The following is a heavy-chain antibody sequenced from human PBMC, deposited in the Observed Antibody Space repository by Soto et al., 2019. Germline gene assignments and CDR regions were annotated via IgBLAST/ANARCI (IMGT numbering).Heavy chain of an antibody. D-gene: IGHD2-2*01. CDR2: IYYRGST. Sequence: ETLSLTCTVSGGSITSTTYYWGWIRQPPGKGLEWIGSIYYRGSTYYTPSLKSRVTISVDTSKNQFSLKLSSVTAADTAVYYCARIAYGVPAAPYYYYYYGMDVWGQGTTVTVSS. CDR1: GGSITSTTYY. CDR3: ARIAYGVPAAPYYYYYYGMDV. V-gene: IGHV4-39*07. J-gene: IGHJ6*02.